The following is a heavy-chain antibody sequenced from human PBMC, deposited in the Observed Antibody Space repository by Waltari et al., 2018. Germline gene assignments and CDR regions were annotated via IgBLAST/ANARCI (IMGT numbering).Heavy chain of an antibody. D-gene: IGHD1-1*01. CDR3: ARKRNRDGRHAFDI. CDR1: GGSISSSSYY. V-gene: IGHV4-39*01. Sequence: QLQLQESGPGLVKPSETLSLTCTVSGGSISSSSYYWGWIRQPPGKGLEWIGSIYYSGSTYYDPSLKSRVTISVDTSKNRFSLKLSSVTAADTAVYYCARKRNRDGRHAFDIWGQGTMVTVSS. CDR2: IYYSGST. J-gene: IGHJ3*02.